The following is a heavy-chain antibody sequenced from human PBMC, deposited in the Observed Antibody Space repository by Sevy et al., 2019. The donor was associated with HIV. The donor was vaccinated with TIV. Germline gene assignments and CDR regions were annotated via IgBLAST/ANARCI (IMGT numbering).Heavy chain of an antibody. D-gene: IGHD5-12*01. CDR1: GGSISAYY. V-gene: IGHV4-59*01. CDR2: IYYTGST. J-gene: IGHJ5*02. Sequence: SETLSLTCTVSGGSISAYYWSWIRQPPGKALEYIGYIYYTGSTNYNPSLENRVTMSVDTSKNRFSLKLNSVTAADTAVYYCTRAPPVRSGDDSLNWFDPWGQGTLVTVSS. CDR3: TRAPPVRSGDDSLNWFDP.